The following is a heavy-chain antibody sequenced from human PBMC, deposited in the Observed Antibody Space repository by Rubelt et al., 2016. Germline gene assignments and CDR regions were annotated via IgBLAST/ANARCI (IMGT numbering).Heavy chain of an antibody. D-gene: IGHD3-22*01. V-gene: IGHV4-39*07. CDR3: ASSPYDSSGDYSHWYFDL. J-gene: IGHJ2*01. CDR2: IYYSGST. CDR1: GGSISSSSYY. Sequence: QLQLQESGPGLVKPSETLSLTCTVSGGSISSSSYYWGWIRQPPGKGLEWIGSIYYSGSTYNTPSIKSRVPIPVDRSKNQLSLRLSSGTAADTAGYYCASSPYDSSGDYSHWYFDLWGRGTLVTVSS.